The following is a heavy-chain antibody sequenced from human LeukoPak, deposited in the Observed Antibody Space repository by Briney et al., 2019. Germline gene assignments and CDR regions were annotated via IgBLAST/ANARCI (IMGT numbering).Heavy chain of an antibody. CDR3: ASYTSSGSYFDY. CDR2: IYTSGST. J-gene: IGHJ4*02. Sequence: SETLSLTCTVSGGSISSYYWSWIRQPTGKGLEWIGRIYTSGSTYYNPSLESRVTISVDNSKKQFSLKLSSVTAADTAVYYCASYTSSGSYFDYWGQGTLVTVSS. CDR1: GGSISSYY. V-gene: IGHV4-4*07. D-gene: IGHD1-26*01.